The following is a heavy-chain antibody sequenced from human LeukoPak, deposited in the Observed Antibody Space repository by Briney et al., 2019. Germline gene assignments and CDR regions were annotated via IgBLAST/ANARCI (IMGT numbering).Heavy chain of an antibody. CDR1: GFTFSSYS. D-gene: IGHD2-2*02. CDR3: ARDGDIVVVPAAIRGAFDI. J-gene: IGHJ3*02. Sequence: PRGSLRLSCAASGFTFSSYSMNWVRQAPGKGLEWVSSISSSSSYIYYADSVKGRFTISRDNAKNSLYLQMNSLRAEDTAVYYCARDGDIVVVPAAIRGAFDIWGQGTMVTVSS. CDR2: ISSSSSYI. V-gene: IGHV3-21*01.